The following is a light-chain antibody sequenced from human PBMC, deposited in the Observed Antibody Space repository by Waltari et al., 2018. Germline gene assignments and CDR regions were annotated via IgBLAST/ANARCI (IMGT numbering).Light chain of an antibody. CDR3: QQSYRAPQT. Sequence: DIQVTQSPSSLSASVGSRVTITCRTSQSISTSLNWYQQKPGKPPKLLIFAASALQSGVSSRFSGSGSQTDFTLTIRNLQPEDFATYYCQQSYRAPQTFGGGTKVDMK. V-gene: IGKV1-39*01. CDR1: QSISTS. J-gene: IGKJ4*01. CDR2: AAS.